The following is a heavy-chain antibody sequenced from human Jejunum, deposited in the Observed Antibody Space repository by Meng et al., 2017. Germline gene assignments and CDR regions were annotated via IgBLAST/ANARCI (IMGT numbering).Heavy chain of an antibody. CDR3: AKDGDDSNPPDAFDI. J-gene: IGHJ3*02. CDR2: FGRSGGST. D-gene: IGHD3-22*01. V-gene: IGHV3-23*01. CDR1: GLTFSNSA. Sequence: GGSLRLSCAASGLTFSNSAMSWVRQAPWKGLEWVSSFGRSGGSTFYADSVKGRFTISRDNSKNTLFLQMNSLRAEDTAVYYCAKDGDDSNPPDAFDIWGQGTMVTVSS.